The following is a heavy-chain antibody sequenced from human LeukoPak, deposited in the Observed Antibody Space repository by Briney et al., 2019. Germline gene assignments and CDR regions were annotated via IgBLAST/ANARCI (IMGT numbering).Heavy chain of an antibody. Sequence: PGGSLRLSCAASGFIVNNNDMSWVRQAPGKGLEWVSLIYSGGRTYYADSVKGRFTISRDNSKNTLYLQMNSLRGEDTAVYYCARGCFYDRSPYCPFDYWGQGTLVTVSS. CDR3: ARGCFYDRSPYCPFDY. J-gene: IGHJ4*02. CDR2: IYSGGRT. V-gene: IGHV3-53*01. D-gene: IGHD3-22*01. CDR1: GFIVNNND.